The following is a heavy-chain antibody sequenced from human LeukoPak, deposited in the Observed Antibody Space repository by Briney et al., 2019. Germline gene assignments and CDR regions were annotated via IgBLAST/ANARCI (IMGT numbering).Heavy chain of an antibody. D-gene: IGHD4-23*01. J-gene: IGHJ4*02. Sequence: SQTLSLTCTVSGDSMNSVEHYWSWICQPPGKGLQWIGYIYYTGDTYYNPSLKSRVTISVDTSKNQFSLRLGSVTAADTAVYYCARVRNSGGFFEDWGQGTLVTVSS. CDR2: IYYTGDT. CDR3: ARVRNSGGFFED. CDR1: GDSMNSVEHY. V-gene: IGHV4-30-4*01.